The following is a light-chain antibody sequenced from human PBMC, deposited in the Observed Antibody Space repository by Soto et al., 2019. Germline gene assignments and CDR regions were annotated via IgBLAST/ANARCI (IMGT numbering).Light chain of an antibody. CDR3: QQYNNWPPFT. V-gene: IGKV3-15*01. Sequence: EIVMTQSPASLSVSPGERATLSCRASQSVSSNLAWYQQKPGQAPRLLIYGAFTRATGIPARFGGSGSGTEFTLTISSLQSEDFAVYYCQQYNNWPPFTFGPGTKVDIK. CDR1: QSVSSN. J-gene: IGKJ3*01. CDR2: GAF.